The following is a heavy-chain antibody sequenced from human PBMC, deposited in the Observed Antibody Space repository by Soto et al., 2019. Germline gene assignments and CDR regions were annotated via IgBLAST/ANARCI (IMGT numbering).Heavy chain of an antibody. Sequence: QVQLQESGPGLVKPSATLSLMCTVSGCSITNYYWSWIRQSPAKGLEWIGYISDSGSTKYNPSRKSRVSISVDTSKSQFSLKLTSMTAADTAVYSCARERVGHSAMDVWGQGTTVTVSS. J-gene: IGHJ6*02. CDR3: ARERVGHSAMDV. CDR1: GCSITNYY. CDR2: ISDSGST. V-gene: IGHV4-59*01. D-gene: IGHD1-26*01.